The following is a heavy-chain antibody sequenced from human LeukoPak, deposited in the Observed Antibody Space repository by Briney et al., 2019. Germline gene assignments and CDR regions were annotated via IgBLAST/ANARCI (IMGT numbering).Heavy chain of an antibody. CDR1: GFTFSSYA. CDR3: ARVLRDDSSGLASDY. Sequence: GGSLRLSCAASGFTFSSYAMHWVRQAPGKGLEWVAVISYDGSNKYYADSVKGRFTISRDNSKNTLYLQMNSLRAEDTAVYYCARVLRDDSSGLASDYWGQGTLVTVSS. D-gene: IGHD3-22*01. CDR2: ISYDGSNK. J-gene: IGHJ4*02. V-gene: IGHV3-30*04.